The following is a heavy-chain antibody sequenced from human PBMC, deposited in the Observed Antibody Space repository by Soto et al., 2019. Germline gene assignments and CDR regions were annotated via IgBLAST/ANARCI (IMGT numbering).Heavy chain of an antibody. Sequence: SETLSLTCAVYGGSFSGYYWSWIRQPPGKGLEWIGEINHSGSTNYNPSLKSRVTISVDTSKNQFSLKLSSVTAADTAVYYCARGPYDYVWGGYHPALPKYYFDYWGQGTLVTVSS. CDR2: INHSGST. J-gene: IGHJ4*02. D-gene: IGHD3-16*01. CDR1: GGSFSGYY. CDR3: ARGPYDYVWGGYHPALPKYYFDY. V-gene: IGHV4-34*01.